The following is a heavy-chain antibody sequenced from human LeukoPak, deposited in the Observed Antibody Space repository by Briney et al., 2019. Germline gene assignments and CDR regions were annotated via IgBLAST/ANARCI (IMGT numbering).Heavy chain of an antibody. V-gene: IGHV1-18*01. J-gene: IGHJ3*02. D-gene: IGHD2-2*01. CDR3: ARDRWLQDTVVVPAATAFDI. Sequence: GASVKVSCKASGYTFTSYGISWVRQAPGQGLEWMGWISAYNGNTNYAQKLQGRVTMTTDTSTSTAYMELRSLRSDDTAVYYCARDRWLQDTVVVPAATAFDIWGQGTMVTVSS. CDR2: ISAYNGNT. CDR1: GYTFTSYG.